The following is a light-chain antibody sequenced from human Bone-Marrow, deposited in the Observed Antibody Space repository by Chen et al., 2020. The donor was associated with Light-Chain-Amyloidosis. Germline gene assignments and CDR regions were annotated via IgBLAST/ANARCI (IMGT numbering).Light chain of an antibody. V-gene: IGLV3-25*03. CDR2: RET. CDR1: DLPTKY. J-gene: IGLJ2*01. CDR3: QSADSSGTYEVI. Sequence: SYELTQPHSVSVSPGQTARITCSGDDLPTKYAYWYQQKPGQAPVLVIHRETERPSGISERFSGSSSGTTATLTISAVQAEDEADYHCQSADSSGTYEVIFGGGTKLTVL.